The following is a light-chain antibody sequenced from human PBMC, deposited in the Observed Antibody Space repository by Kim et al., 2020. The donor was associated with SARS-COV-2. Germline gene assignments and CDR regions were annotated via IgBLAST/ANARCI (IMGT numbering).Light chain of an antibody. J-gene: IGKJ2*01. V-gene: IGKV3-11*01. CDR2: DAS. Sequence: LSPGERATLSCRASQCITTYLAWYQHKPGQAPRLLIYDASDRATGIPARFSGSGFGTDFTLTISSLEPEDFAVYYCQQRSNWPPYTFGQGTKLEI. CDR3: QQRSNWPPYT. CDR1: QCITTY.